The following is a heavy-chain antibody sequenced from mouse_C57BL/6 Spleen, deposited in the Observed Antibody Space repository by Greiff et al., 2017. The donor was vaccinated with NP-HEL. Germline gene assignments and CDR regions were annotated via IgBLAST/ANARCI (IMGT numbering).Heavy chain of an antibody. CDR1: GYTFTDYE. V-gene: IGHV1-15*01. CDR3: TIRWFAY. Sequence: VKLVESGAELVRPGASVTLSCKASGYTFTDYEMHWVKQTPVHGLEWIGAIDPETGGPAYNQKFKGKAILTADKSSSTAYMELRSLTSEDSAVYYCTIRWFAYWGQGTLVTVSA. CDR2: IDPETGGP. J-gene: IGHJ3*01.